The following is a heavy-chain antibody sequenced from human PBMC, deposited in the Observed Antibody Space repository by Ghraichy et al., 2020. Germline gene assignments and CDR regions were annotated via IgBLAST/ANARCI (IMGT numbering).Heavy chain of an antibody. V-gene: IGHV3-73*01. CDR3: IRELLGS. D-gene: IGHD1-7*01. Sequence: GGSLRLSCAASGFIFSDSGMHWVRQASGKGLEWIGRIRDRANNYATAYAASVQGRFTISRDNSKNTAYLQMNSLKTDDTAVYYCIRELLGSWGQGTLVTVSS. J-gene: IGHJ5*02. CDR2: IRDRANNYAT. CDR1: GFIFSDSG.